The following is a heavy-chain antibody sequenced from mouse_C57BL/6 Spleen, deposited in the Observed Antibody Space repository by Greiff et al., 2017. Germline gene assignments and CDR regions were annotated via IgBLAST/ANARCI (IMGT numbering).Heavy chain of an antibody. Sequence: VQLVESGAELVRPGASVKLSCKASGYTFTDYYINWVKQRPGQGLEWIARIYPGSGNTYYNEKFKGKATLTAEKSSSTAYMQLSSLTSEDSAVYFCARDGYYYFDYWGQGTTLTVSS. CDR1: GYTFTDYY. CDR3: ARDGYYYFDY. CDR2: IYPGSGNT. V-gene: IGHV1-76*01. D-gene: IGHD2-3*01. J-gene: IGHJ2*01.